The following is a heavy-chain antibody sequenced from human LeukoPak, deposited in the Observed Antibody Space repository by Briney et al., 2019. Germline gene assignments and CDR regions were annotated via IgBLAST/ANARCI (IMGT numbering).Heavy chain of an antibody. CDR1: GYTFTGYY. V-gene: IGHV7-4-1*02. D-gene: IGHD2-8*01. CDR3: ARDQGHCTNGVCSGLNWFDP. Sequence: ASVKVSCKASGYTFTGYYMHWVRQAPGQGLEWMGWINTNTGNPTYAQGFTGRFVFSLDTSVSTAYLQISSLKAEDTAVYYCARDQGHCTNGVCSGLNWFDPWGQGTLVTVSS. J-gene: IGHJ5*02. CDR2: INTNTGNP.